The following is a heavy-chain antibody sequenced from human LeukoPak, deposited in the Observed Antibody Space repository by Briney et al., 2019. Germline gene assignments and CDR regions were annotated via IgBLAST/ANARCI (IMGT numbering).Heavy chain of an antibody. CDR1: GYTFTGYY. CDR3: ARSHCSGGSCPDY. J-gene: IGHJ4*02. CDR2: INPNSGGT. V-gene: IGHV1-2*04. Sequence: ASVKVSCKASGYTFTGYYMHWVRQAPGQGLEWMGWINPNSGGTSYAQKFQGWVTMTRDTSISTAYMELSRLRSDDTAVYYCARSHCSGGSCPDYWGQGTLVTVSS. D-gene: IGHD2-15*01.